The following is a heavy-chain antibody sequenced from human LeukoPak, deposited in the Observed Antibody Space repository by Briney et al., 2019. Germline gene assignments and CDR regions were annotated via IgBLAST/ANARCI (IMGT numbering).Heavy chain of an antibody. Sequence: ETLSLTCTVSGYSISSDYYWGWVRQPPGKGLEWVSSIGSSSSYIYYADSVKGRFTISRDNAKNSLYLQMNSLRAEDTAVYYCARVSSGWYYYYYMDVWGKGTTVTVSS. J-gene: IGHJ6*03. V-gene: IGHV3-21*01. CDR3: ARVSSGWYYYYYMDV. D-gene: IGHD6-19*01. CDR2: IGSSSSYI. CDR1: GYSISSDY.